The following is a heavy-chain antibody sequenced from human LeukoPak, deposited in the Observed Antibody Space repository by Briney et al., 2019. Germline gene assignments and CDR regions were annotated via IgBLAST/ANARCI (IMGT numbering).Heavy chain of an antibody. CDR2: ISAYNNNT. Sequence: ASVKVSCKASGYTFTNYGLNWVRQAPGQGLEGMGWISAYNNNTEYAQKFQGRVTMTTDTSTNTAYMELRSLRSDDTAVYYCARGFPSGKQWLTNWGQGTLVTVSS. CDR1: GYTFTNYG. V-gene: IGHV1-18*01. J-gene: IGHJ4*02. CDR3: ARGFPSGKQWLTN. D-gene: IGHD6-19*01.